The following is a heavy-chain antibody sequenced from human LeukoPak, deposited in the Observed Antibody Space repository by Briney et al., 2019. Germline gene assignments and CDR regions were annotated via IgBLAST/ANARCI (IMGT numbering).Heavy chain of an antibody. D-gene: IGHD6-6*01. CDR3: APSSSGSGY. J-gene: IGHJ4*02. CDR2: FDPEDGET. Sequence: ASVKVSCKVSGYTLTELSMHWVRQAPGKGLEWMGGFDPEDGETIYAQKFQGRVTITADESTSTAYMELSSLRSEDTAVYYCAPSSSGSGYWGQGTLVTVSS. V-gene: IGHV1-24*01. CDR1: GYTLTELS.